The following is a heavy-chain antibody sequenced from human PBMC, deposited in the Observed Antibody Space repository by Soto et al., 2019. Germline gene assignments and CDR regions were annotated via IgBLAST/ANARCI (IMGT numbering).Heavy chain of an antibody. Sequence: LQLQESGPGLVKPSETLSLTCTVSGGSISSSSYYWGWIRQPPGKGLEWIGSIYYSGSTYYNPSLKSRVTISVDTSKNQFSLKLSSVTAADTAVYYCAREGLRYYYDSSGPWYWGQGTLVTVSS. J-gene: IGHJ4*02. CDR2: IYYSGST. CDR1: GGSISSSSYY. CDR3: AREGLRYYYDSSGPWY. V-gene: IGHV4-39*01. D-gene: IGHD3-22*01.